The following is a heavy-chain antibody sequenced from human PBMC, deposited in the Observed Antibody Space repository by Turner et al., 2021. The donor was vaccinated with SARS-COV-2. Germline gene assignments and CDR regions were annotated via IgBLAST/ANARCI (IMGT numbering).Heavy chain of an antibody. CDR3: AKDQTVATLDYYYSMDV. D-gene: IGHD4-17*01. J-gene: IGHJ6*02. CDR2: ISGSGGTT. V-gene: IGHV3-23*01. Sequence: EVQLLESGGGLVQPGGSLGLSCVASGFTFGSYAMSWVRQAPGKGLEWVSAISGSGGTTYYADSVKGQFTISRDNSKNTLYLQMNSLRAEDTALYYCAKDQTVATLDYYYSMDVWGQGTTVTVSS. CDR1: GFTFGSYA.